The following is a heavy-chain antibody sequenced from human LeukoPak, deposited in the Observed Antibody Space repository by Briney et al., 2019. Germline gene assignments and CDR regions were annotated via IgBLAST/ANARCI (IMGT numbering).Heavy chain of an antibody. V-gene: IGHV3-21*01. CDR1: GFTFSSYS. Sequence: GGSLRLSCAASGFTFSSYSMNWVRQAPGKGLEWVSSISSSGSFIHYADSVKGRFTISRDNAKSSLYLQMNSLRAEDTAVYYCARSRSSAGGHYYYYGMDVWGQGTTVTVSS. CDR3: ARSRSSAGGHYYYYGMDV. D-gene: IGHD6-6*01. CDR2: ISSSGSFI. J-gene: IGHJ6*02.